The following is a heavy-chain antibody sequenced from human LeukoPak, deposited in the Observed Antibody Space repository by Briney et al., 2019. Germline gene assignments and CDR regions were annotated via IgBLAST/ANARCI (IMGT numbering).Heavy chain of an antibody. Sequence: PGGSLRLSCAASGFTFSSYWMHWVRQAPGKGLVWVSRINSDGSSTSYADSVKGRFTISRDDAKNTLYLQMNSLRAEDTAVYYCAQETDYYDSSGYSYWGQGTLVTVSS. J-gene: IGHJ4*02. CDR2: INSDGSST. CDR3: AQETDYYDSSGYSY. D-gene: IGHD3-22*01. V-gene: IGHV3-74*01. CDR1: GFTFSSYW.